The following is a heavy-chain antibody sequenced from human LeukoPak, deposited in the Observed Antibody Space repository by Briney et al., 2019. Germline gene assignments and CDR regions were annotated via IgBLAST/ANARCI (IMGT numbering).Heavy chain of an antibody. D-gene: IGHD3-3*01. V-gene: IGHV3-30*02. CDR2: IRYDGSNK. CDR3: ARTYYDYWSGPCAFDI. J-gene: IGHJ3*02. Sequence: GGSLRLSCAASGFTFSSYGMHWVRQAPGKGLEWVAFIRYDGSNKYYADSVKGRFTISRDNSENTLYLRMNNLRAEDTAVVYCARTYYDYWSGPCAFDIWGQGTMVTVSS. CDR1: GFTFSSYG.